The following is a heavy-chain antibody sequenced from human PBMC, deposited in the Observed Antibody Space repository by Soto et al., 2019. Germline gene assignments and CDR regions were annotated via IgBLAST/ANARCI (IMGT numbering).Heavy chain of an antibody. J-gene: IGHJ4*02. CDR1: GFTFSSYW. V-gene: IGHV3-7*01. D-gene: IGHD3-16*02. Sequence: GGSLRLSCAASGFTFSSYWMSWVRQAPGKGLEWVANIKQDGSEKYYVDSVKGRFTISRDNAENSLYLQMNSLRAEDTAVYYCAREPLDYDYIWGSYRSTFYFDYWGQGT. CDR3: AREPLDYDYIWGSYRSTFYFDY. CDR2: IKQDGSEK.